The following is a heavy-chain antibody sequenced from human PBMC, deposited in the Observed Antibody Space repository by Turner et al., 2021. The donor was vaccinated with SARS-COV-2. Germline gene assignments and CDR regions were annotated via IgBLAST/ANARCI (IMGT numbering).Heavy chain of an antibody. V-gene: IGHV3-33*01. CDR1: GFTFSSYG. CDR2: IWYDGSNK. D-gene: IGHD3-3*01. CDR3: ARERRFGVVNPYYFDY. Sequence: QVQLVESGGGVVQPGRSLRLSCAASGFTFSSYGMHWVRQAPGKGLEWVAVIWYDGSNKYYADSVKGRFTISRDNSKNTLYLQMNSLRAVDTAVYYCARERRFGVVNPYYFDYWGQGTLVTVSS. J-gene: IGHJ4*02.